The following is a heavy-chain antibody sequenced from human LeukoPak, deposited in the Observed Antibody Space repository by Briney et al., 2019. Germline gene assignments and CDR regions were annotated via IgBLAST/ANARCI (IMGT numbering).Heavy chain of an antibody. CDR2: ISYDGSNK. V-gene: IGHV3-30*18. CDR1: GFTFSSYG. CDR3: AKVATTVVVTPDAFDI. J-gene: IGHJ3*02. D-gene: IGHD3-22*01. Sequence: GRSLRLSCAASGFTFSSYGMHWVRQAPGKGLEWVAVISYDGSNKYYADSVKGRFTISRDNSKNTLYLQMNSLRAEDTAVYYCAKVATTVVVTPDAFDIWGQGSMVTVSS.